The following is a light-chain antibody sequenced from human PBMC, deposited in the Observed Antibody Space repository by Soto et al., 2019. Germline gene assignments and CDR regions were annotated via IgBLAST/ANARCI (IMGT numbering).Light chain of an antibody. CDR1: QGINSA. CDR3: QQFNSYPRT. Sequence: AIQLTQSPSSLSASVGDRVTITCRASQGINSALAWDQQKPGKAPKLLIYDASSLESGVPSRFSGSGSGTDFTLTISSLQPEDFATYYCQQFNSYPRTFGPGTKVDIK. V-gene: IGKV1-13*02. J-gene: IGKJ3*01. CDR2: DAS.